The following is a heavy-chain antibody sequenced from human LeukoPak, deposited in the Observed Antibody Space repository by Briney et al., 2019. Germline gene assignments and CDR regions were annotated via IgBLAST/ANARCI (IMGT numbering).Heavy chain of an antibody. CDR1: GFTFSRYG. Sequence: PGRSLRLSCAASGFTFSRYGMHWVRQAPGKGLEWVGVISYDGSNKYGESVKGRFTISRDNSKNTVYLQMNSLRADDTAVYYCARAPDDYDFWSGPFDYWGRGTLVTVSS. CDR3: ARAPDDYDFWSGPFDY. D-gene: IGHD3-3*01. CDR2: ISYDGSN. V-gene: IGHV3-30*03. J-gene: IGHJ4*02.